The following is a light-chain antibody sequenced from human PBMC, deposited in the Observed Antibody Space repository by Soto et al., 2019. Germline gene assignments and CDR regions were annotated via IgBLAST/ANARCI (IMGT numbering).Light chain of an antibody. Sequence: EIVLTQSPGTLSLSPGERATLSCRASQSVRISYLAWYQQKPGQAPRLLIYGASGRATGIPDRFGGSGSGTDFTLTITRLEPEDFAVYYCQQYGSSPGITLGQGTRLEIK. CDR2: GAS. J-gene: IGKJ5*01. CDR1: QSVRISY. CDR3: QQYGSSPGIT. V-gene: IGKV3-20*01.